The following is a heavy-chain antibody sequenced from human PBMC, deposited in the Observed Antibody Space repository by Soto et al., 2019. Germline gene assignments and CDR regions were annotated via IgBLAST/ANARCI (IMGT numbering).Heavy chain of an antibody. CDR2: INAGNGNT. V-gene: IGHV1-3*01. CDR3: ARSIVVVTALDY. CDR1: GYTFTIYA. Sequence: ASVKVSCKASGYTFTIYAMHWVRQAPGQRLEWMGWINAGNGNTKYSQKFQDRVTITRDTSASTAYMELSSLRSEDTAVYYCARSIVVVTALDYWGQGTLVTVSS. D-gene: IGHD2-21*02. J-gene: IGHJ4*02.